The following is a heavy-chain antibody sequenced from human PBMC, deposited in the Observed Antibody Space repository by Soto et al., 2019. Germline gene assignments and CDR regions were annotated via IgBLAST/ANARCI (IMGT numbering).Heavy chain of an antibody. V-gene: IGHV3-33*01. CDR2: IWYDGSNK. CDR1: GFTFSSYG. CDR3: ARAVSVDYGDYVGY. J-gene: IGHJ4*02. D-gene: IGHD4-17*01. Sequence: GGSLRLSCAASGFTFSSYGMHWVRQAPGKGLEWVAVIWYDGSNKYYADSVKGRFTISRDNSKNTLYLQMNSLRAEDTAVYYCARAVSVDYGDYVGYWGQGTLVTVSS.